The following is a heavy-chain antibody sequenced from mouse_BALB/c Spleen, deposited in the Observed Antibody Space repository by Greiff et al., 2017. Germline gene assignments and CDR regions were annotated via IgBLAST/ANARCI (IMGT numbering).Heavy chain of an antibody. V-gene: IGHV1S26*01. CDR3: ARYYRYDAYYAMDY. Sequence: QVQLQQSGPELVKPGASVKMSCKASGYTFTSYWMHWVKQRPGQGLEWIGYINPSTGYTEYNQKFKDKATLTADKSSSTAYMQLSSLTSEDSAVYYCARYYRYDAYYAMDYWGQGTSVTVSS. J-gene: IGHJ4*01. CDR1: GYTFTSYW. D-gene: IGHD2-14*01. CDR2: INPSTGYT.